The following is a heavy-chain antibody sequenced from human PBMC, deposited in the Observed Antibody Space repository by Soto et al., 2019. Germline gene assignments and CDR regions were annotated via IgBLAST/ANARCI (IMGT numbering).Heavy chain of an antibody. CDR3: TRGGDAYKNGH. Sequence: PSETLSLTCTVSGGSISSGDYYWSWIRQPPGKGLEWIGHIYHSGSTYYNPSLKSRVTISVDTSKNQFSLKLTSVNAADTAVYYCTRGGDAYKNGHWGQGTLVTVSS. V-gene: IGHV4-30-4*02. CDR2: IYHSGST. D-gene: IGHD2-21*01. J-gene: IGHJ4*02. CDR1: GGSISSGDYY.